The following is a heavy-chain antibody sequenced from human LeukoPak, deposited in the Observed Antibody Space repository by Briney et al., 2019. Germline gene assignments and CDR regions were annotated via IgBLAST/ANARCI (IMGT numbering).Heavy chain of an antibody. CDR1: GFTFSSYA. CDR3: ARDPRDYYDSSGYYYFYYYYGMDV. V-gene: IGHV3-30*04. D-gene: IGHD3-22*01. Sequence: PGGSLRLSCAASGFTFSSYAMHWVRQAPGKGLEWVAVILYDGSNKYYADSVKGRFTISRDNSKNTLYLQMNSLRAEDTAVYYCARDPRDYYDSSGYYYFYYYYGMDVWGQGTTVTVSS. J-gene: IGHJ6*02. CDR2: ILYDGSNK.